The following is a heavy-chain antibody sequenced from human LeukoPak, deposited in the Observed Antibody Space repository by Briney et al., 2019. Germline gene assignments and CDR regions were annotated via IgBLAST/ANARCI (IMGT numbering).Heavy chain of an antibody. J-gene: IGHJ4*02. V-gene: IGHV4-4*07. CDR2: IHTSGST. CDR1: GGSISSYY. Sequence: SETLSLTCTVSGGSISSYYWSWIRQPAGKGLEWIGRIHTSGSTNYSPSLKSRVTMSVDTSKNQFSLKLSSVTAADTAVYYCARDRYYYDSSERYFDYWGQGTLVTVSS. CDR3: ARDRYYYDSSERYFDY. D-gene: IGHD3-22*01.